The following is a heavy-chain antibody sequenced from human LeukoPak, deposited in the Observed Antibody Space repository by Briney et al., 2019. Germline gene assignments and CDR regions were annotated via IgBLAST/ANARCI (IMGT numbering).Heavy chain of an antibody. V-gene: IGHV1-18*01. CDR3: ARGRVGVTLHYFDY. CDR1: GYTFTSYD. CDR2: ISVYNGNT. J-gene: IGHJ4*02. D-gene: IGHD1-26*01. Sequence: VASVKVSCKASGYTFTSYDISWVRQAPGQGLEWMGWISVYNGNTNYAQKLQGGVTLTTDTSTSTAYMELRSLRSDDTAVYYCARGRVGVTLHYFDYWGQGTLVTVSS.